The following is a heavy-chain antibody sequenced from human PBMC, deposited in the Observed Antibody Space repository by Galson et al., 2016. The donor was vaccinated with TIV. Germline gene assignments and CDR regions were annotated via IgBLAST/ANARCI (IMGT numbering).Heavy chain of an antibody. Sequence: SLRLSCAASGFTVSRNYMSWVRQAPGKGLEWVSIIYTGGSTYYADSVEGRFTMSRDTSMNTVYLRMDSLRAEDTAIYYCARDNNWNYANDAFDLWGQGTMVTVSS. CDR3: ARDNNWNYANDAFDL. V-gene: IGHV3-53*01. D-gene: IGHD1-7*01. CDR1: GFTVSRNY. J-gene: IGHJ3*01. CDR2: IYTGGST.